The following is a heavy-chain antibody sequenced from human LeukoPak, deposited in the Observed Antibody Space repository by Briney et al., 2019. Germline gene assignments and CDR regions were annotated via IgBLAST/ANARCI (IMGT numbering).Heavy chain of an antibody. V-gene: IGHV3-23*01. CDR2: ISGSGGST. J-gene: IGHJ3*01. D-gene: IGHD2-15*01. CDR1: GFTFSAYA. CDR3: AKKTRYCSGGSCYPPNGIY. Sequence: PGGSLRLSCAASGFTFSAYAMSWVRQAPGKGLEWVSVISGSGGSTYYADSVKGRFTISRDNSKNTLYLQMNSLRAEDTAVYYCAKKTRYCSGGSCYPPNGIYWGQGTMVTVSS.